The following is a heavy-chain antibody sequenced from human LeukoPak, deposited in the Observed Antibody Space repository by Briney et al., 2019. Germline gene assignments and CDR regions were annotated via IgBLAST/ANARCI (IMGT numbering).Heavy chain of an antibody. CDR3: ARVQWFFAFDI. CDR1: GFTFDDYA. D-gene: IGHD3-22*01. Sequence: GGSLRLSCAASGFTFDDYAMHWVRQAPGKGLEWVSGISWNSGSIGYADSVKGRFTISRDNAMDSLYLQMNSLRAEDTATYYCARVQWFFAFDIWGQGTTVTVSS. J-gene: IGHJ3*02. CDR2: ISWNSGSI. V-gene: IGHV3-9*01.